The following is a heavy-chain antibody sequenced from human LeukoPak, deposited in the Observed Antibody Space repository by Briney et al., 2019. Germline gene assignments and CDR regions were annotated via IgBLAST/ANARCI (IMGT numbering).Heavy chain of an antibody. CDR2: ISGSGGTT. Sequence: GGSLRLSCAASGFTFSTYAVSWVRQAPGKGLEWVSTISGSGGTTYYADSVKGRFTISRDNSKNTLYLQMNSLRAEDTAVYYCARTPWIQLWSFFDYWGKGTLVTVSS. CDR3: ARTPWIQLWSFFDY. V-gene: IGHV3-23*01. CDR1: GFTFSTYA. J-gene: IGHJ4*02. D-gene: IGHD5-18*01.